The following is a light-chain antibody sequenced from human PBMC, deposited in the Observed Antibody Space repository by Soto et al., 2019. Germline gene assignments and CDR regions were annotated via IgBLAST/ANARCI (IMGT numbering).Light chain of an antibody. CDR2: STN. V-gene: IGLV8-61*01. Sequence: QAVVTQEPSFSVSPGGTVTLTCGLSSGSVLPSYYPSWYQQTPGQAPRTLIYSTNIRSSGVPDRFSGSILGSKAALTITGAQADDESDYYCVLHMGSGSVVFGGGTKVTVL. J-gene: IGLJ2*01. CDR3: VLHMGSGSVV. CDR1: SGSVLPSYY.